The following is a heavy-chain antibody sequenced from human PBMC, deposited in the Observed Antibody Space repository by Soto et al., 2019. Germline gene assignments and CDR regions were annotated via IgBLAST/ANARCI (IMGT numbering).Heavy chain of an antibody. J-gene: IGHJ4*02. V-gene: IGHV3-21*01. D-gene: IGHD3-22*01. CDR1: GFTFSSYS. CDR3: ASGAYYYNSSGDYYY. CDR2: ISSSSSYI. Sequence: EVQLVESGGGLVKPGGSLRLSCAASGFTFSSYSMNWARQAPGKGLEWVSSISSSSSYIYYAGSVKGRFTISRDNAKNSLYLQTNSLRAEDTAVYYCASGAYYYNSSGDYYYWGQGTRVTVSS.